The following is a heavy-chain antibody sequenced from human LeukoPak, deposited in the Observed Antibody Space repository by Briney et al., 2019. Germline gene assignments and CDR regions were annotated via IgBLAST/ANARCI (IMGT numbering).Heavy chain of an antibody. V-gene: IGHV4-39*07. J-gene: IGHJ4*02. CDR1: GGSISSSSYY. D-gene: IGHD5-24*01. Sequence: SETLSLTCTVSGGSISSSSYYWGWIRQPPGKGLEWIGSIYYSGSTYYNPSLKSRVTISVDTSKNQFSLKLSSVTAADTAVYYCAVEMATMGVFDYWGQGTLVTVSS. CDR3: AVEMATMGVFDY. CDR2: IYYSGST.